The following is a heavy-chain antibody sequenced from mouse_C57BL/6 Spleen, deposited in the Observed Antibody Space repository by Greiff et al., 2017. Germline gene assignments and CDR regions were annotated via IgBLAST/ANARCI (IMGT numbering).Heavy chain of an antibody. Sequence: VQLQQPGAELVKPGASVKLSCKASGYTFTSYWMHWVKQRPGQGLEWIGMIHPNSGSTNYNEKFKNKATLTVDKSSSTAYMQLSSRTSEDSAVYCCARDYGSSDPAWFAYWGQGTLVTVSA. CDR3: ARDYGSSDPAWFAY. D-gene: IGHD1-1*01. CDR1: GYTFTSYW. V-gene: IGHV1-64*01. J-gene: IGHJ3*01. CDR2: IHPNSGST.